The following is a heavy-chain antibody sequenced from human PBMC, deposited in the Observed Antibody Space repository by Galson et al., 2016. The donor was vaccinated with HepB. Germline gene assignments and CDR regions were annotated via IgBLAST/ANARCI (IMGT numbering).Heavy chain of an antibody. J-gene: IGHJ4*02. CDR3: ARGSGILDS. V-gene: IGHV1-69*13. Sequence: SVKVSCKASGGTFSSYAITWVRQAPGQGLEWMAGIIPVSGTTNYAQKFQDRFTTTADASTNIAYLELSSLTSEDTAVYFCARGSGILDSWGQGTLITVSS. D-gene: IGHD2-15*01. CDR1: GGTFSSYA. CDR2: IIPVSGTT.